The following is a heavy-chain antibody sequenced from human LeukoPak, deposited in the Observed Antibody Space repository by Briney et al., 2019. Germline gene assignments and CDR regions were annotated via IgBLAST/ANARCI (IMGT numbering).Heavy chain of an antibody. D-gene: IGHD2-15*01. CDR2: IIPILGIA. Sequence: GSSVKVSCKASGGTFISYAISWVRQAPGQGLEWMGRIIPILGIANYAQKFQGRVTITADKSTSTAYMELSSLRSEDTAVYYCARERRDSNYFDYWGQGTLVTVSS. V-gene: IGHV1-69*04. CDR1: GGTFISYA. CDR3: ARERRDSNYFDY. J-gene: IGHJ4*02.